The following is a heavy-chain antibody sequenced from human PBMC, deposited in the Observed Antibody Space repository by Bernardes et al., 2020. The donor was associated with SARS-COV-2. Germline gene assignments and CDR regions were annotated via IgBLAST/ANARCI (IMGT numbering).Heavy chain of an antibody. Sequence: ASVKVSCKVSGYTLTELSMHWVRQAPGKGLEWMGGFDPEDGETINAQKFQGRVTMTEDTSTDTAYMELSSLRSEDTAVYYCATGVAVAGTPTHYYYYYGMDVWGQGTTVTVSS. CDR1: GYTLTELS. D-gene: IGHD6-19*01. CDR2: FDPEDGET. J-gene: IGHJ6*02. CDR3: ATGVAVAGTPTHYYYYYGMDV. V-gene: IGHV1-24*01.